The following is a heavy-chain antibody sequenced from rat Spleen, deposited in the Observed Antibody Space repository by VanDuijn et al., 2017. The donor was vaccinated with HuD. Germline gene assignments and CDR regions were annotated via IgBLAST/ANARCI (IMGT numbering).Heavy chain of an antibody. CDR3: ARSDYSSPYYFDY. D-gene: IGHD1-2*01. CDR1: GFSLSNYG. J-gene: IGHJ2*01. Sequence: QVQLKESGPGLVQPSQTLSLTCTVSGFSLSNYGVIWVRQPPGKGLEWMGIIWGNGSPNYNSALKSRLSISRDTSKSQVYLKMNSLQTEDTATYYCARSDYSSPYYFDYWGQGVMVTVSS. CDR2: IWGNGSP. V-gene: IGHV2-13*01.